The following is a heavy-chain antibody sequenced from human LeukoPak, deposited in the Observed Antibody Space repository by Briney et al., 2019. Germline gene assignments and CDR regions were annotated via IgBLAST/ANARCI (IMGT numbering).Heavy chain of an antibody. CDR1: GFAFSSYG. V-gene: IGHV3-30*02. CDR3: ARSRNVRTFDY. J-gene: IGHJ4*02. CDR2: IRHDGTNQ. Sequence: GGSLRLSCAASGFAFSSYGIHWVRQAPGKGLEWVTFIRHDGTNQHYGDSVKGRFTISRDNLKNTVFLQMNRVRAEDTAVYFCARSRNVRTFDYWGQGTLVAVSS.